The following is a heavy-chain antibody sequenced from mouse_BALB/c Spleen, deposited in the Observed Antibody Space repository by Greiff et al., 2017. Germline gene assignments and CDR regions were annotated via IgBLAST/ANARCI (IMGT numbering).Heavy chain of an antibody. Sequence: EVQLQQSGAELVRPGALVKLSCKASGFNIKDYYMHWVKQRPEQGLEWIGWIDPENGNTIYDPKFQGKASITADTSSNTAYLQLSSLTSEDTAVYYCAKGYPLFDYWGQGTTLTVSS. CDR2: IDPENGNT. D-gene: IGHD2-2*01. CDR3: AKGYPLFDY. J-gene: IGHJ2*01. CDR1: GFNIKDYY. V-gene: IGHV14-1*02.